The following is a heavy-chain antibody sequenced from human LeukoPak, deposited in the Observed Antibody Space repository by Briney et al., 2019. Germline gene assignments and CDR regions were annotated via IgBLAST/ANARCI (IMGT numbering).Heavy chain of an antibody. D-gene: IGHD6-19*01. V-gene: IGHV3-23*01. CDR1: GFTFTSYA. CDR2: IASSGGST. J-gene: IGHJ4*02. Sequence: GGSLRLSCAASGFTFTSYAMTWVRQAPGKGLEWVSGIASSGGSTYSADSVKGRFTISRDNSENTLYLQMNSLRAEDTAVYYCAKAPYSSGWFFGGPFDYWGQGTLVTVSS. CDR3: AKAPYSSGWFFGGPFDY.